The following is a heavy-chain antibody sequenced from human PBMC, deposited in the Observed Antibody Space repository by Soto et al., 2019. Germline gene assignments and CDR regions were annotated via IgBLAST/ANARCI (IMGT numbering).Heavy chain of an antibody. V-gene: IGHV1-3*01. D-gene: IGHD3-3*01. Sequence: QVQLVQSGAEVKKPGASVKVSCKASGYTFTSYAMHWVRQAPGHRLEWMGWINAGNGNTKYSQKFQGRVTITRDTSASTAYMELSSLRSEDTAGYYWAREVTIFNRALDYWGQGTLVTVSS. CDR3: AREVTIFNRALDY. CDR1: GYTFTSYA. CDR2: INAGNGNT. J-gene: IGHJ4*02.